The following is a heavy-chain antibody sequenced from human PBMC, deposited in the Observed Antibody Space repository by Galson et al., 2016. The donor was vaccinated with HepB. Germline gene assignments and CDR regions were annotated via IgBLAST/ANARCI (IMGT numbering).Heavy chain of an antibody. D-gene: IGHD6-19*01. CDR3: AREYSTGYYERFLAKRARRGFDY. CDR1: GDSVSSNSAA. J-gene: IGHJ4*02. V-gene: IGHV6-1*01. Sequence: CAISGDSVSSNSAAWNWIRQSPSRGLEWLGRTYYRAKWYNDYAVSVKGRVTINVDTSKNQFSLQLNSVTLEDTAVYYCAREYSTGYYERFLAKRARRGFDYWGQGTLVTVSS. CDR2: TYYRAKWYN.